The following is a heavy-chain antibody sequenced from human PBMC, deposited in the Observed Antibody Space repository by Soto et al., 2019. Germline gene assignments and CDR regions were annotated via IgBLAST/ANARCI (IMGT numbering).Heavy chain of an antibody. CDR2: ISSSSSTI. J-gene: IGHJ5*02. D-gene: IGHD1-1*01. CDR1: GFTFSSYS. CDR3: ASELAALTWFDP. V-gene: IGHV3-48*02. Sequence: EVQLVESGGGLVQPGGSLRLSCAASGFTFSSYSMNWVRQAPGKGLEWVSYISSSSSTIYYADSVKGRFTISRDNAKNSLYLHMNSLRDEDTAVYYCASELAALTWFDPWGQGTLVTVSS.